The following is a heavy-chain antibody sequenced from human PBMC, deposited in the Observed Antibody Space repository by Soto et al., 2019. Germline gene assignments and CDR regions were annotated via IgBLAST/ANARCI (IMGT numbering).Heavy chain of an antibody. V-gene: IGHV3-15*01. Sequence: EVQLVESGGGLVKPGGSLRLSCAASGFTFSNAWMSWVRQAPGKGLEWVGRIKSKTDGGTTDYAAPVKGRFTISRDDSKHTLYLQMNSLKTEDTAVYYCTTGYGELDAFDIWGQGTMVTASS. CDR1: GFTFSNAW. CDR2: IKSKTDGGTT. D-gene: IGHD4-17*01. J-gene: IGHJ3*02. CDR3: TTGYGELDAFDI.